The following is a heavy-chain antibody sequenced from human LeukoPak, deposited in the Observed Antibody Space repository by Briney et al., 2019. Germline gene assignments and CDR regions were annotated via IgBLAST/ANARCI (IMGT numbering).Heavy chain of an antibody. CDR3: ARATYYYDSSGLYYFDY. D-gene: IGHD3-22*01. V-gene: IGHV4-31*11. CDR2: IYYSGST. CDR1: GGSFSGYY. J-gene: IGHJ4*02. Sequence: SETLSLTCAVYGGSFSGYYWSWIRQHPEKGLEWIGYIYYSGSTYYNPSLKSRVTISVDTSKNQFSLKLSSVTAADTAVYYCARATYYYDSSGLYYFDYWGQGTLATVSS.